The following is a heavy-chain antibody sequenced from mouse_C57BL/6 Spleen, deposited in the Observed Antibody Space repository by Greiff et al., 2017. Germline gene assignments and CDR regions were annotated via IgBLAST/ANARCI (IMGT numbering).Heavy chain of an antibody. CDR1: GYAFSSYW. CDR2: IYPGVGAT. D-gene: IGHD2-12*01. Sequence: QVQLQQSGAELVKPGASVKISCKASGYAFSSYWMNWVKQRPGKGLEWIGQIYPGVGATYYNGKFKGRATLTANKSSSTAFLQLSSLTSEDSAVYFCAGFGPGSTTVVAMDYWGQGTSVTVSS. CDR3: AGFGPGSTTVVAMDY. V-gene: IGHV1-80*01. J-gene: IGHJ4*01.